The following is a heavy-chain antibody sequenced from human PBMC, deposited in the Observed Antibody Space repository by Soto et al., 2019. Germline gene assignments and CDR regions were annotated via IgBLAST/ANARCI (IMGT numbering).Heavy chain of an antibody. V-gene: IGHV1-18*01. CDR1: GYTFIRYG. CDR3: ARGGYYDNSWGKLSHYGLDV. J-gene: IGHJ6*02. Sequence: QVQLAQSTGEVKKPGASVRVSCKATGYTFIRYGIAWVRQAPGQGFEWMGWISPYNDHTVYAQKFQGRVTMTADTSTRTGYMNFRGLKSEDTAVYYCARGGYYDNSWGKLSHYGLDVWGQGTSVSVSS. CDR2: ISPYNDHT. D-gene: IGHD3-16*01.